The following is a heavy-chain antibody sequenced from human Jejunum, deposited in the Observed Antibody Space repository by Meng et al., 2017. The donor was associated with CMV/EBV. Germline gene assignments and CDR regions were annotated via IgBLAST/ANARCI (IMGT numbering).Heavy chain of an antibody. D-gene: IGHD2-21*02. J-gene: IGHJ4*02. CDR2: ISTYNGNT. CDR3: ARGVVTMTRYYFDY. CDR1: GYTFTSYG. V-gene: IGHV1-18*01. Sequence: GYTFTSYGISWVRQAPGQGLEWMGWISTYNGNTHCAQKLQGRATMTTDTSTSTAYMEVRSLKSDDTAVYYCARGVVTMTRYYFDYWGQGTLVTVSS.